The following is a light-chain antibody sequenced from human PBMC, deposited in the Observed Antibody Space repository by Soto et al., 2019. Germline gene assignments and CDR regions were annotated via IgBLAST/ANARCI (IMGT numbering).Light chain of an antibody. Sequence: DIQITQSPSSLSASVGDRVTITCRASQSISSYLNWYQQKPGKAPKLLIYAASSLQSGVPSRFSGSGSGTDFTLIISSLQPEDFATYYCQQSYSTPLTFGPGTKVDIK. V-gene: IGKV1-39*01. CDR3: QQSYSTPLT. CDR2: AAS. CDR1: QSISSY. J-gene: IGKJ3*01.